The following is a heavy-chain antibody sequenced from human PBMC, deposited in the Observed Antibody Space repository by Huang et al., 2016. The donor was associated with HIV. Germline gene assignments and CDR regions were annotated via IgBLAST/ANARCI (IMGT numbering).Heavy chain of an antibody. J-gene: IGHJ5*02. V-gene: IGHV1-2*02. D-gene: IGHD2-8*02. CDR1: GYTFTGYY. Sequence: VQLVQSGAEVKKPGASVKVSCEASGYTFTGYYIHWVRQAPGQGLEGMGGISPNTGGTNYAQKFQGRVTMTRNTSINTAYMELSRLTSDDTAVYYCGITRGSTGWFDPWGQGTLVTVSS. CDR3: GITRGSTGWFDP. CDR2: ISPNTGGT.